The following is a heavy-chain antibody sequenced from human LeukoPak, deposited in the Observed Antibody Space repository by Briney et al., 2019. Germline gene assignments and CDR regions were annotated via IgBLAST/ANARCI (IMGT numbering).Heavy chain of an antibody. CDR1: GGSISSSSYY. D-gene: IGHD3-22*01. Sequence: ASETLSLTCPVSGGSISSSSYYWGWIRQPSGKGLEGFGSIFYSGSTYYNPSLKSRVTISVDTSKNQFSRKLSSVTAADTAVYYCAWGDSSGYPFDPWGQGTLVTVSS. J-gene: IGHJ5*02. V-gene: IGHV4-39*07. CDR3: AWGDSSGYPFDP. CDR2: IFYSGST.